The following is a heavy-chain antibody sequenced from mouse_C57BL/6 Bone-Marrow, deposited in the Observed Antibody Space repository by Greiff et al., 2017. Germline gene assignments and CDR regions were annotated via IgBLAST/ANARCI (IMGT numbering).Heavy chain of an antibody. D-gene: IGHD1-1*01. V-gene: IGHV5-6*01. Sequence: EVQLVESGGDLVKPGGSLKLSCAASGFTFSSYGMSWVRQTPDKRLEWVATISSGGSYTYYPDSVKGRFTISRDNARNTRYMQMSGLKSEDTAMYYCARDHYCGSSRYAMDYWGQGTSVTVSS. CDR3: ARDHYCGSSRYAMDY. CDR2: ISSGGSYT. J-gene: IGHJ4*01. CDR1: GFTFSSYG.